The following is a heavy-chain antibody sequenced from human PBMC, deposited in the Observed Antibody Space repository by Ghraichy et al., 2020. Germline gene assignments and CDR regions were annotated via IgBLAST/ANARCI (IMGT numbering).Heavy chain of an antibody. Sequence: GGSLRLSCSASGFTFSSYAMHWARQAPGKGLQYVSAITSKGGSTYYADSVKGRFTISRDNSKNTLYLQMSSLRAEDTAVYYCVKGGWDYYDSSGYYYPLQFDYWGQGTLVTVSS. CDR1: GFTFSSYA. CDR2: ITSKGGST. J-gene: IGHJ4*02. D-gene: IGHD3-22*01. V-gene: IGHV3-64D*06. CDR3: VKGGWDYYDSSGYYYPLQFDY.